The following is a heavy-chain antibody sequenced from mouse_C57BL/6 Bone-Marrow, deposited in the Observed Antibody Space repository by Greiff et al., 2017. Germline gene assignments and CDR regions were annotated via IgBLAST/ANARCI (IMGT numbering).Heavy chain of an antibody. Sequence: VQLLESGAELVRPGASVKLSCKASGYSFTSYGISWVKQSTGQGLEWIGEIYPRTGNTYYNEKFKGKATLTVDKSSSTEYMQLRSLTSEDSAVYFCARWWFAYWGQGTLVTVSA. CDR3: ARWWFAY. CDR1: GYSFTSYG. J-gene: IGHJ3*01. V-gene: IGHV1-81*01. CDR2: IYPRTGNT.